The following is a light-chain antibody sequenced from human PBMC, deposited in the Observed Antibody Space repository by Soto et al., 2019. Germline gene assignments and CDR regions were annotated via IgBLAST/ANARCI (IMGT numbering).Light chain of an antibody. CDR2: DTS. V-gene: IGKV3-20*01. Sequence: EIVLTQSPGTLSLSPGERATLSCRASQSVRDRYLAWYQQKPGQAPSLLIYDTSTRATGVPDRFSGSGSGTDFLLTISRGGRKDFAINFCKKYVTAPGTFGKGTKVEF. CDR3: KKYVTAPGT. J-gene: IGKJ1*01. CDR1: QSVRDRY.